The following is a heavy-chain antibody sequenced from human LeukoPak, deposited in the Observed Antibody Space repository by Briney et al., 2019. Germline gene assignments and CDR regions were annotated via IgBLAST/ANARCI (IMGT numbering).Heavy chain of an antibody. Sequence: SETLSLTCAVYGGSFSGYYWTWIRQPPGRGLEWLGEINHSGSTNYNPSLKSRVTISVDTSKSQFSLKLNSVTAADTAMYYCARGRDPYWGQGTLVTVSS. CDR3: ARGRDPY. D-gene: IGHD5-24*01. J-gene: IGHJ4*02. CDR1: GGSFSGYY. V-gene: IGHV4-34*01. CDR2: INHSGST.